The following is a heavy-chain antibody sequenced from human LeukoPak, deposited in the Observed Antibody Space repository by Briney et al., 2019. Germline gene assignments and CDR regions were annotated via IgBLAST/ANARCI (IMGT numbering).Heavy chain of an antibody. Sequence: ASVKVSCKASGYTFTSYYMHWVRQAPGQGLEWMGGIIPIFGTANYAQKFQGRVAITADESTSTAYMELSSLRSEDTAVYYCARARGYCSGGSCYSGRWFDPWGQGTLVTVSS. J-gene: IGHJ5*02. CDR1: GYTFTSYY. V-gene: IGHV1-69*13. D-gene: IGHD2-15*01. CDR3: ARARGYCSGGSCYSGRWFDP. CDR2: IIPIFGTA.